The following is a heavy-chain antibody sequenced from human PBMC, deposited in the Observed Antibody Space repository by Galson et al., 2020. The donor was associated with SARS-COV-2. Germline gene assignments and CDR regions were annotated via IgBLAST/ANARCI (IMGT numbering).Heavy chain of an antibody. CDR3: ARSGPGVIPLSSAKLGYQYYYFDV. V-gene: IGHV1-8*01. D-gene: IGHD2-2*02. Sequence: ASVKVSCKASGYIFTSHDIIWVRQATGQRLEWMGWVNPNSGNTGYAQRFQGRVTMTGDTSMRTAYMELRSLKSEDTAVYYCARSGPGVIPLSSAKLGYQYYYFDVWGKGTAVIVSS. CDR1: GYIFTSHD. CDR2: VNPNSGNT. J-gene: IGHJ6*03.